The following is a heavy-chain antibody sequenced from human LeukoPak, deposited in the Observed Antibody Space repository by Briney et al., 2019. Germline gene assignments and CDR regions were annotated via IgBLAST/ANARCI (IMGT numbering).Heavy chain of an antibody. D-gene: IGHD4-11*01. CDR3: AKSHDFTVTRWFDP. V-gene: IGHV1-18*01. CDR2: ISAYNGNT. Sequence: ASVKVSCKASGYTFTSYGISWVRQAPGQGLECMGWISAYNGNTNYAQNFQDRLTMTTDKSTSTAYMELRSLRSDDTAVYHCAKSHDFTVTRWFDPWGQEVLVTVSS. J-gene: IGHJ5*02. CDR1: GYTFTSYG.